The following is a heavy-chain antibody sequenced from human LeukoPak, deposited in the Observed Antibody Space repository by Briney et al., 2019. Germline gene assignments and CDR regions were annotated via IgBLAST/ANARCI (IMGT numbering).Heavy chain of an antibody. D-gene: IGHD6-13*01. Sequence: GGSLRLSCAASGFTFSSYSMNWVRQAPGKGLEWVSSISSSSSYIYYADSVKGRFTISRDNSKNTLYLQMNSVTPEDTAMFYCARGRTGYSSSYGVDWGQGTLVTVSS. V-gene: IGHV3-21*01. CDR3: ARGRTGYSSSYGVD. CDR1: GFTFSSYS. CDR2: ISSSSSYI. J-gene: IGHJ4*02.